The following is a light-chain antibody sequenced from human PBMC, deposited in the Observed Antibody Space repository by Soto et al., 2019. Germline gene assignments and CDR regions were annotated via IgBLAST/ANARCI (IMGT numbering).Light chain of an antibody. Sequence: EIVMTQSPATLSVSPGERATLSCRASQSVSSNLAWYQQKPGQAPRLLIYGASTRATGIPARSSGSGSGTEFTLTISSLQSEDFAVYYCQQYNNWPPMAFGQGTNVEIK. CDR1: QSVSSN. J-gene: IGKJ1*01. V-gene: IGKV3-15*01. CDR2: GAS. CDR3: QQYNNWPPMA.